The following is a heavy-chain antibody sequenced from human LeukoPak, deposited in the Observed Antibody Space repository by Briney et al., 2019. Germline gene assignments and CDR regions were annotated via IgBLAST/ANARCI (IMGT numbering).Heavy chain of an antibody. CDR2: FSGSSENT. CDR1: GYTFTNYG. J-gene: IGHJ4*02. CDR3: ARVGRTKVATMAY. Sequence: ASVKVSYKASGYTFTNYGISWVRQAPGQGLEWMGWFSGSSENTDSAQKFQGRVTMTTDTSTSTAYMELRNLRSDDTATYYCARVGRTKVATMAYWGQGTLVTVSS. D-gene: IGHD5-12*01. V-gene: IGHV1-18*01.